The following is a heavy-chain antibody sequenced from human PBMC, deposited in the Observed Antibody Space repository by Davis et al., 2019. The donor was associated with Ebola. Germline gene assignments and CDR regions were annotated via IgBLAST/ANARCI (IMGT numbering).Heavy chain of an antibody. CDR3: ARRSIAVSAKAFDI. Sequence: PGGSLRLSCKGSGYSFTSYWIGWVRQMPGKGLEWMGIIYPGDSETRYSPSFQGQVTISADKSISTAYLQWSSLKASDTAMYYCARRSIAVSAKAFDIWGQGTMVTVSS. J-gene: IGHJ3*02. CDR2: IYPGDSET. CDR1: GYSFTSYW. D-gene: IGHD6-19*01. V-gene: IGHV5-51*01.